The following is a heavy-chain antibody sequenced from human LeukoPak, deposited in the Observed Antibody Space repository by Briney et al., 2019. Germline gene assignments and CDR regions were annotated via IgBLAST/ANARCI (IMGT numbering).Heavy chain of an antibody. D-gene: IGHD4-11*01. J-gene: IGHJ6*02. CDR1: GFTFSSYG. CDR2: IWYDGSNK. CDR3: AKRGGRNYGYYYGMDV. V-gene: IGHV3-33*06. Sequence: GGSLRLSCAASGFTFSSYGMHWVRQAPGKGLEWVAVIWYDGSNKYYADSVKGRFTISRDNSKNTLYLQMNSLRAEDTAVYYCAKRGGRNYGYYYGMDVWGQGTTVTVSS.